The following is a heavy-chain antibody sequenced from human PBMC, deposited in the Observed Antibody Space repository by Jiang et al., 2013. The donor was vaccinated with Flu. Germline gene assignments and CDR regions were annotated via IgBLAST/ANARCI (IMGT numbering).Heavy chain of an antibody. D-gene: IGHD2-2*01. CDR2: IYYSGST. Sequence: GLVKPSETLSLTCTVSGGSISSSNYYWGWIRQPPGKGLEWIGSIYYSGSTYYNPSLKSRVTISVDTSKNQFSLKLSSVTAADTAVYYCARGVVPAATGRDYFDYWGQGTLVTVSS. CDR3: ARGVVPAATGRDYFDY. J-gene: IGHJ4*02. CDR1: GGSISSSNYY. V-gene: IGHV4-39*07.